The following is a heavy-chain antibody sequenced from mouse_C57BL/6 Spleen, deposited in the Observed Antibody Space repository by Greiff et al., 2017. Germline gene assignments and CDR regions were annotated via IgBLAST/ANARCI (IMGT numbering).Heavy chain of an antibody. J-gene: IGHJ4*01. D-gene: IGHD2-2*01. Sequence: VQLQQPGAELVKPGASVTMSCKASGYTFTSYWITWVKQRPGQGLELIGDIYPGRGSTNYNEKFKSKATLPVDVSSITAYMQLSSRAAEVSAVYYCARAVTTAMDYWGQGTSVTVAS. CDR3: ARAVTTAMDY. V-gene: IGHV1-55*01. CDR2: IYPGRGST. CDR1: GYTFTSYW.